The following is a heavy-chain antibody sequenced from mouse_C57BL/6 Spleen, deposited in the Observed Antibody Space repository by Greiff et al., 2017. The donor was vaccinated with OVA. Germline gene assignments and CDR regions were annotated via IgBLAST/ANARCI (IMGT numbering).Heavy chain of an antibody. CDR3: ARGDGYFDY. CDR1: GYAFTNYL. J-gene: IGHJ2*01. D-gene: IGHD2-3*01. CDR2: INPGSGGT. V-gene: IGHV1-54*01. Sequence: QVQLQQSGAELVRPGPSVKVSCKASGYAFTNYLIEWVKQRPGQGLEWIGVINPGSGGTNYNEKFKGKATLTADKSSSTAYMQLSSLTSEDSAVYFCARGDGYFDYWGQGTTLTVSS.